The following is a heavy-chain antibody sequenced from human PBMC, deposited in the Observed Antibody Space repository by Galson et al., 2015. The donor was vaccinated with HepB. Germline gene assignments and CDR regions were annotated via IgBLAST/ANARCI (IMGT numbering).Heavy chain of an antibody. J-gene: IGHJ5*02. CDR2: INPNSGGT. CDR3: ARGSDSSSWYGGWFDP. Sequence: SVKVSCKASGYTFTGYYMHWVRQAPGQGLEWMGWINPNSGGTNYAQKFQGWVTMTRDTSISTAYMELSRLRSDDAAVYYCARGSDSSSWYGGWFDPWGQGTLVTVSS. V-gene: IGHV1-2*04. D-gene: IGHD6-13*01. CDR1: GYTFTGYY.